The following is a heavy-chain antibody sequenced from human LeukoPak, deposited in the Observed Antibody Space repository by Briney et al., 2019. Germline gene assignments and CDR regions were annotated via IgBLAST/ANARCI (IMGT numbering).Heavy chain of an antibody. CDR1: GFTFSSYA. D-gene: IGHD3-9*01. CDR2: ISGSGGST. J-gene: IGHJ5*02. Sequence: GGSLRLSCAASGFTFSSYAMSWVRQAPGKGLEWVSAISGSGGSTYYADSVKDRFSISRDNSKNTLYLQMNSLRAEDTAVYYCAKGKLRYFDWSPPGPWGQGTLVTVSS. V-gene: IGHV3-23*01. CDR3: AKGKLRYFDWSPPGP.